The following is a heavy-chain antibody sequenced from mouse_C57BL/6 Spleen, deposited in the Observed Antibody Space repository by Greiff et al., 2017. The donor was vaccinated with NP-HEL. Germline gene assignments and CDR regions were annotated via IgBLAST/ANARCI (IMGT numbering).Heavy chain of an antibody. V-gene: IGHV5-17*01. Sequence: EVKLVESGGGLVKPGGSLKLSCAASGFTFSDYGMHWVRQAPEKGLEWVAYISSGSSTIYYADTVKGRFTISRDNAKNTLFLQMTSLRSEDTAMYYCARQDYYGSSQYYFDYWGQGTTLTVSS. CDR1: GFTFSDYG. CDR2: ISSGSSTI. J-gene: IGHJ2*01. D-gene: IGHD1-1*01. CDR3: ARQDYYGSSQYYFDY.